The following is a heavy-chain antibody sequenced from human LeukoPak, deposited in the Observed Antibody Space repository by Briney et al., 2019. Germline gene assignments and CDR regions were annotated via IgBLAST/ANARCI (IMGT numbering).Heavy chain of an antibody. CDR2: MCYSGST. CDR1: GGSTTSYC. V-gene: IGHV4-59*01. J-gene: IGHJ4*02. D-gene: IGHD2/OR15-2a*01. Sequence: PSETLSLTCTVSGGSTTSYCWTWIRQPPGKGLEWIGYMCYSGSTKYNPSLKSRVTISADTSKNQFSLKLNSVTTADTAVYYCARVGTSTYPLDYWGQGTLVTVSS. CDR3: ARVGTSTYPLDY.